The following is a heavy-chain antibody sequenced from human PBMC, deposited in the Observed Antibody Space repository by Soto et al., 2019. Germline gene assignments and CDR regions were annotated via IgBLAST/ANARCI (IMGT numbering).Heavy chain of an antibody. Sequence: GGSLRLSCAASGFTFSIYTMNWVRQAPGKGLEWVSSISSSSGYIYYSDSVKGRFTISRDNAKNSLYLQMNSLRAEDTAVYYCARVPEGRRGDYWGQGTLVTVSS. V-gene: IGHV3-21*01. CDR3: ARVPEGRRGDY. J-gene: IGHJ4*02. CDR2: ISSSSGYI. D-gene: IGHD3-16*01. CDR1: GFTFSIYT.